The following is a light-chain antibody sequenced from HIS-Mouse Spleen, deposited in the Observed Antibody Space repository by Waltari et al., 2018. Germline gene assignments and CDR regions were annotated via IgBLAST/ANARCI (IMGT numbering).Light chain of an antibody. CDR2: GKN. CDR1: SLKRYY. J-gene: IGLJ2*01. Sequence: SSELTQDPAVSVALGQTVSITCQGDSLKRYYASWYQQNPGQAPVLVIYGKNNRPSGIPDRFSGSSSGNTASLTITGAQAEDEADYYCNSRDSSGNHLVFGGGTKLTVL. CDR3: NSRDSSGNHLV. V-gene: IGLV3-19*01.